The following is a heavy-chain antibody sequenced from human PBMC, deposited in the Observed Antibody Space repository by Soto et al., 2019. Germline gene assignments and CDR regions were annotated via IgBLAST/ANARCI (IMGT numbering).Heavy chain of an antibody. Sequence: QVQLVESGGGVVQPGRSLRLSCAASGFTFNNYGMHWVRQAPGKGLEWVAVIWYDGSNKYYADSVKGRFTISRDNSKNKLYLQMNSLRAEDTAVYYCARVGVDYYESSGYYFYFHYWGQGTLVTVSS. V-gene: IGHV3-33*01. CDR1: GFTFNNYG. CDR3: ARVGVDYYESSGYYFYFHY. CDR2: IWYDGSNK. D-gene: IGHD3-22*01. J-gene: IGHJ4*02.